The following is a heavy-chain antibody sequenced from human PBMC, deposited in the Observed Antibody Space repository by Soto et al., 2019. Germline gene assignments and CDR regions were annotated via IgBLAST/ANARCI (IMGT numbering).Heavy chain of an antibody. J-gene: IGHJ4*02. CDR2: ISYDGSNK. CDR3: AKEALLGYCSGGSCYAYYFDY. CDR1: RFTFSSNG. Sequence: GESLTLACAAYRFTFSSNGMHCVRQAACKGLEWVAVISYDGSNKYYADSVKGRFTIARDNSKNTLHLQMNSLRAEDTAVYDCAKEALLGYCSGGSCYAYYFDYWGQGTLVTVSS. D-gene: IGHD2-15*01. V-gene: IGHV3-30*18.